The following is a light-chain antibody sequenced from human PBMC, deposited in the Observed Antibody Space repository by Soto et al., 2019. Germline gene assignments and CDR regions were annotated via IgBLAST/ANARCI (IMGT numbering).Light chain of an antibody. Sequence: EIVMTQSPATLSVSPGDGATLSCRASQSVGSNLAWYQQKRGQSPRLLIYDASTRATGIPARFSVSGSGTELTLIINSLEPEDFAVYYCQHRTNWPPAYTFGQGTNLDIK. CDR1: QSVGSN. V-gene: IGKV3-15*01. CDR3: QHRTNWPPAYT. J-gene: IGKJ2*01. CDR2: DAS.